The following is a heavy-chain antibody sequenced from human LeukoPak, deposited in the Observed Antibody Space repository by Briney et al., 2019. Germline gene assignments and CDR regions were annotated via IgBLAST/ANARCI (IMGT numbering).Heavy chain of an antibody. V-gene: IGHV4-61*02. CDR2: IYTSGST. CDR1: GGSISSGSYY. J-gene: IGHJ6*03. CDR3: ARVKGGSGSYQYKTYYYYYMDV. D-gene: IGHD3-10*01. Sequence: SETLSLTCTVSGGSISSGSYYWSWIRQPAGKGLEWIGRIYTSGSTNYNPSLKSRVTMSVDTSKNQFSLKLSSVTAADTAVYYCARVKGGSGSYQYKTYYYYYMDVWGKGTTVTISS.